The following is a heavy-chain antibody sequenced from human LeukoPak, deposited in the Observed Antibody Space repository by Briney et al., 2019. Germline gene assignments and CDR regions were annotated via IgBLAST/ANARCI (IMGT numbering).Heavy chain of an antibody. CDR3: ARHYYGGSGAFDI. J-gene: IGHJ3*02. CDR2: ISGSGGST. D-gene: IGHD4-23*01. CDR1: GFTFSSYA. Sequence: GGSLRLSCAASGFTFSSYAMSWVRQAPGKGLEWVSAISGSGGSTYYADSVKGRFTISRDNSKNTLYLQMNSLRAEDTAVYYCARHYYGGSGAFDIWGQGTMVTVSS. V-gene: IGHV3-23*01.